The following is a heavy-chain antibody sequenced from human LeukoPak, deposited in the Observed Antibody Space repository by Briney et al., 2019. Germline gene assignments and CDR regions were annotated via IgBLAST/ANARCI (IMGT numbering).Heavy chain of an antibody. CDR2: IYPGDSDT. CDR1: GYSFTSYW. Sequence: LGESLKISCKGSGYSFTSYWIGWVRQMPGKGLEWMGIIYPGDSDTRYSPSFQGQVTISADKSISTAYLQWSSLKASDTAMYYCARHASGGDTNNWFDPWGQGTLVTVPS. J-gene: IGHJ5*02. D-gene: IGHD3-10*01. V-gene: IGHV5-51*01. CDR3: ARHASGGDTNNWFDP.